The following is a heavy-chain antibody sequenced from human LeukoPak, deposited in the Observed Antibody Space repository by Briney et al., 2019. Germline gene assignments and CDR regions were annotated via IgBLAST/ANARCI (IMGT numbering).Heavy chain of an antibody. Sequence: GGSLRLSCAASGFTFTSYSMNWVRQAPGKGLEWVSTISGGGGSTYYADPVKGRFTISRDNSKNTLYLQVNSLRGEDTAVYYCAKGGKWDVTPFDYWGEGPLVTVSS. V-gene: IGHV3-23*01. J-gene: IGHJ4*02. CDR1: GFTFTSYS. CDR3: AKGGKWDVTPFDY. CDR2: ISGGGGST. D-gene: IGHD1-26*01.